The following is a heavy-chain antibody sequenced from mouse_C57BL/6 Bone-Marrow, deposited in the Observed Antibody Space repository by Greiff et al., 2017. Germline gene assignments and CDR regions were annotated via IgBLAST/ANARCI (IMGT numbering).Heavy chain of an antibody. CDR2: IYPGGGYT. Sequence: QVQLQQPGAELVRPGTSVKMSCKASGYTFTNYWIGWAKQRPGHGLEWIGDIYPGGGYTNYNEKFKGKATLTADKSSSTAYMQFSSLTSEDSAIYCCARSDYSNYYYAMDYWGQGTSVTVSS. D-gene: IGHD2-5*01. CDR3: ARSDYSNYYYAMDY. CDR1: GYTFTNYW. J-gene: IGHJ4*01. V-gene: IGHV1-63*01.